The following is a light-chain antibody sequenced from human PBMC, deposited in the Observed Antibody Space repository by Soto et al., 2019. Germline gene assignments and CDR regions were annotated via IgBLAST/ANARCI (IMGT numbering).Light chain of an antibody. CDR2: EGT. Sequence: QSVLTQPASVSGSPGQSSTISCSGATTDLGSHNLVSWYQQHPGKAPKLVIYEGTKRPSGVSTRFSGSKSGNTASLTISGLLPEDESDYHCCSYATTTLLFGGGTTLTVL. V-gene: IGLV2-23*01. CDR1: TTDLGSHNL. CDR3: CSYATTTLL. J-gene: IGLJ2*01.